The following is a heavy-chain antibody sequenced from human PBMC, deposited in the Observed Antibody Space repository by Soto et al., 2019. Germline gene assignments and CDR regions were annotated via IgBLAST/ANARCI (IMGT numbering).Heavy chain of an antibody. CDR3: AKALGELSPESYDY. Sequence: QVQLVESGGGVVQPGRSLRLSCAASGFTFSSYAMHWVRQDPGKGLEWVAVISYDGSDKYYADSVKGRFTISRDNSKNTLNLQMNSLRADDTAVYYCAKALGELSPESYDYWGQGTLSTVSS. J-gene: IGHJ4*02. V-gene: IGHV3-30*18. CDR1: GFTFSSYA. D-gene: IGHD3-16*02. CDR2: ISYDGSDK.